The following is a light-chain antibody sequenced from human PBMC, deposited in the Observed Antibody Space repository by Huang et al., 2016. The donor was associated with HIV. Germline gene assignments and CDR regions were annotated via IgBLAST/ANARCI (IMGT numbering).Light chain of an antibody. CDR2: AAS. Sequence: DIQMTQSPSSLSASVGDRVTITCRASQTINTYLNWYQQKPGKAPKLLIYAASSLHSGVPARLSGSESGTDVALTIRGLQREDFATYVCQQTYSTPRTFGQGTRVEIK. V-gene: IGKV1-39*01. CDR3: QQTYSTPRT. CDR1: QTINTY. J-gene: IGKJ1*01.